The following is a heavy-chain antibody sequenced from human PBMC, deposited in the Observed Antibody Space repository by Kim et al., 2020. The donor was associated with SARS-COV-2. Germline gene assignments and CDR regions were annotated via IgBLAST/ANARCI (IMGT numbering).Heavy chain of an antibody. V-gene: IGHV4-34*01. D-gene: IGHD5-18*01. CDR3: ARGEYSYGSAGDY. J-gene: IGHJ4*02. Sequence: YNPSLKRRVTISVDTSKHQFSLKLSSVTAADTAVYYCARGEYSYGSAGDYWGQGTLVTVSS.